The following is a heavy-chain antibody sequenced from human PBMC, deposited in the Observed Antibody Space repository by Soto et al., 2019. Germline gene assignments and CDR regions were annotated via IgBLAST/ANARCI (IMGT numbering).Heavy chain of an antibody. CDR2: MYPDSGHA. CDR1: GYTFTNSD. CDR3: ARRPHCSGGICYYGLDN. D-gene: IGHD2-15*01. J-gene: IGHJ4*02. Sequence: QVQLVQSGAEVKKPGASVKVSCKASGYTFTNSDINWARQAPGQGLEWRGWMYPDSGHAAYAQKFQGRVTLTTSTSTSTVYMEMRSLGSEDTAVYYCARRPHCSGGICYYGLDNWGQGTLVTVSS. V-gene: IGHV1-8*01.